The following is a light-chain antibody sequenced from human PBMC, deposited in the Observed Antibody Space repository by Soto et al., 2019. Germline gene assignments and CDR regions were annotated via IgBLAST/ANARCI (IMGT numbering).Light chain of an antibody. CDR3: QQYGRTTWT. CDR2: GAS. J-gene: IGKJ1*01. CDR1: QSVSTNF. V-gene: IGKV3-20*01. Sequence: ENVFTQSPGTPSLSPGGGATPSCRASQSVSTNFFAWYQQKPGQAPRLLIYGASTRATGIPDRFSGSGSGTDFTLTISRLEPEDFAVYYCQQYGRTTWTFGQGTKVDIK.